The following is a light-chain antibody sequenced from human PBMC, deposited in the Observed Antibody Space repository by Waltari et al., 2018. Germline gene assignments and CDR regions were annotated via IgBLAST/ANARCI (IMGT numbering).Light chain of an antibody. V-gene: IGLV2-14*01. CDR1: SSDVGGYNY. CDR2: EVS. CDR3: SSYTSSTTLGV. Sequence: QSALTQPASVSGSPGQSITISCTGTSSDVGGYNYVSWYQHHPDKAPKLMIYEVSNRPSGVSNRFSGSTSGNTASLTISGLQAEDEADYYCSSYTSSTTLGVFGAGTKVTVL. J-gene: IGLJ1*01.